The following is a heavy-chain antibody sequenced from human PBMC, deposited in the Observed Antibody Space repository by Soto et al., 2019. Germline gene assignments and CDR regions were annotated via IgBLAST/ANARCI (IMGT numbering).Heavy chain of an antibody. CDR3: AKGGGYDYVWGSYRHDAFDI. D-gene: IGHD3-16*02. V-gene: IGHV3-23*01. Sequence: PGGSLRLSCAASGFTFSSYAMSWVRQAPGKGLEWVSAISGSGGSTYYADSVKGRFTISRDNSKNTLYLQMNSLRAEDTAVYYCAKGGGYDYVWGSYRHDAFDIWGQGTMVTVSS. J-gene: IGHJ3*02. CDR2: ISGSGGST. CDR1: GFTFSSYA.